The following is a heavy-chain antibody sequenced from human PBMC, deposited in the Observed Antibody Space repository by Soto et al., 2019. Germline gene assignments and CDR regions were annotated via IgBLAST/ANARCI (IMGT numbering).Heavy chain of an antibody. CDR3: AREGLFGYYDSSGYMDY. D-gene: IGHD3-22*01. CDR2: INPRSTST. V-gene: IGHV1-46*03. Sequence: GASVKVSCKASGYTFSSYYMHWVRQAPGQGLEWMGLINPRSTSTSYAQKFQGRTTMTRDTSTSTVYMELSSLRSEDTAVYYCAREGLFGYYDSSGYMDYWGQGALVTVSS. J-gene: IGHJ4*02. CDR1: GYTFSSYY.